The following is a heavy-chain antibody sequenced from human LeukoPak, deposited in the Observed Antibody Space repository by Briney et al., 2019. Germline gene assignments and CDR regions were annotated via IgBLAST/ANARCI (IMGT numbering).Heavy chain of an antibody. Sequence: GGSLRLSCAASGFAFSAFWMTWVRQAPGKGLEWMANIKQDGSEKYYVDSVKGRFTISRDNAMNSLYLQMNSLRAEDTAVYYCARGGSNFDYWGQGTLVTVSS. CDR2: IKQDGSEK. CDR1: GFAFSAFW. V-gene: IGHV3-7*01. J-gene: IGHJ4*02. CDR3: ARGGSNFDY.